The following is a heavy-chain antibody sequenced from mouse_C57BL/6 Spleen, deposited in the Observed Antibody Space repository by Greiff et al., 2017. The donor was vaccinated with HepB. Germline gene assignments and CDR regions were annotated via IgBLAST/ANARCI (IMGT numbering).Heavy chain of an antibody. CDR3: ARDEGYYGSSYNWYFDV. CDR2: INYDGSST. Sequence: MLVESEGGLVQPGSSMKLSCTASGFTFSDYYMAWVRQVPEKGLEWVANINYDGSSTYYLDSLKSRFIISRDNAKNILYLQMSSLKSEDTATYYCARDEGYYGSSYNWYFDVWGTGTTVTVSS. D-gene: IGHD1-1*01. V-gene: IGHV5-16*01. J-gene: IGHJ1*03. CDR1: GFTFSDYY.